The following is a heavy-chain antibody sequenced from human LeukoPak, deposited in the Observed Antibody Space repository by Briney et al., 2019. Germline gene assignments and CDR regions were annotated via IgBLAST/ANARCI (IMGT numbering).Heavy chain of an antibody. CDR2: MSYSGST. D-gene: IGHD2-2*01. V-gene: IGHV4-59*01. CDR3: ASGGYCSSTSCYPNRFDP. CDR1: GGSNTSYY. Sequence: PSETLSPTCTVSGGSNTSYYWSWIRQPPGKGLEWIGYMSYSGSTNYNPSLKSRVTISVDTSKNQFSLKLTSVTAADTAVYYCASGGYCSSTSCYPNRFDPWGQGTLVTVSS. J-gene: IGHJ5*02.